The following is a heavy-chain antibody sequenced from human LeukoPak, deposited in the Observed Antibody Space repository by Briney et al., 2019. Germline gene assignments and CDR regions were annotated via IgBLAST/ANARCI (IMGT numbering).Heavy chain of an antibody. D-gene: IGHD2-15*01. CDR1: GFTFNNYA. CDR3: ANVGSSPVW. Sequence: TGGSLRLSCAASGFTFNNYAMSWVRQAPGKGLEWVPAISGGGVSTYYADSVKGRFSVSRDNSKNTLYLQMNSLRAEDTAVYYCANVGSSPVWWGQGTLVTVSS. V-gene: IGHV3-23*01. CDR2: ISGGGVST. J-gene: IGHJ4*02.